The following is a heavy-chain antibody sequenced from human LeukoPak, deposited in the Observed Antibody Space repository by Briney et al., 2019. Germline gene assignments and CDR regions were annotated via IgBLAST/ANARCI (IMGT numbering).Heavy chain of an antibody. CDR1: GFNFSSYS. J-gene: IGHJ3*02. Sequence: GGSLRLSCAGSGFNFSSYSMSWVRQAPGRGLEWVANIKQDGSEKYSVDSVKGRFTISRDNAKNSQYLQMNSLRAEDTAVYYCARGGYDAFDIWGQGTMVTVYS. CDR2: IKQDGSEK. D-gene: IGHD5-12*01. V-gene: IGHV3-7*01. CDR3: ARGGYDAFDI.